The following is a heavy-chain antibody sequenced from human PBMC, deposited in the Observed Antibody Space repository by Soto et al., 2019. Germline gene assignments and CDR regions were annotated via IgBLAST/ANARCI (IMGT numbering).Heavy chain of an antibody. V-gene: IGHV5-10-1*01. CDR2: IDPSDSYT. J-gene: IGHJ6*02. D-gene: IGHD5-18*01. Sequence: PGESLKISCKGSGYSFTSYWISWVRQMPGKGLEWMGRIDPSDSYTNYSPSFQGHVTISADKSISTAYLQWSSLKASDTAMYYCASVDTAMVTYYYGMDVWGQGTTVTVS. CDR3: ASVDTAMVTYYYGMDV. CDR1: GYSFTSYW.